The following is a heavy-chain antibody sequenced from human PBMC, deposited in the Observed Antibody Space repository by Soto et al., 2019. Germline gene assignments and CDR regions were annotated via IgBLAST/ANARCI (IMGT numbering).Heavy chain of an antibody. CDR1: DVSISSGGYY. CDR2: IYYTGSS. V-gene: IGHV4-31*03. J-gene: IGHJ3*02. Sequence: QVQLQESGPGLVKPSQTLSLTCTVSDVSISSGGYYWSWIRQPPGKGLEWIGYIYYTGSSYYNPSLKSRITMSLDTSKNQCSLELSSVTVADTAVYYCARGSQLERDAFDIWGQGTMVTVSS. D-gene: IGHD1-1*01. CDR3: ARGSQLERDAFDI.